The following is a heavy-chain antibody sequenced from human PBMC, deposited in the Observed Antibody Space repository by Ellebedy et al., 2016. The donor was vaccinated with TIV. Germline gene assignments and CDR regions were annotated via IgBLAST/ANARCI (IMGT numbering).Heavy chain of an antibody. CDR2: MNPNSGNT. CDR1: GYTFTSYD. J-gene: IGHJ4*02. V-gene: IGHV1-18*01. CDR3: ARDQYSSDWYGIRRSNYYFDY. Sequence: ASVKVSCXASGYTFTSYDINWVRQATGQGLEWMGWMNPNSGNTNYAQKLQGRVTMTTDTSTSTAYMELRSLRSDDTAVYYCARDQYSSDWYGIRRSNYYFDYWGQGTLVTVSS. D-gene: IGHD6-19*01.